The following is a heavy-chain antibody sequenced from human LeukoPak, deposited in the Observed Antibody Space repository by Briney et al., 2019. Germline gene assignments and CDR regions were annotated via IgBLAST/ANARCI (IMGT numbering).Heavy chain of an antibody. J-gene: IGHJ4*02. D-gene: IGHD3-3*01. CDR1: GGSISSYY. CDR2: IYTSGST. CDR3: AREPPGSITIFGVVIAPYYFDY. V-gene: IGHV4-4*07. Sequence: SETLSLTCTASGGSISSYYWSWIRQPAGKGLEWIGRIYTSGSTNYNPSLKSRVTMSVDTSKNQFSLKLSSVTAADTAVYYCAREPPGSITIFGVVIAPYYFDYWGQGTLVTVSS.